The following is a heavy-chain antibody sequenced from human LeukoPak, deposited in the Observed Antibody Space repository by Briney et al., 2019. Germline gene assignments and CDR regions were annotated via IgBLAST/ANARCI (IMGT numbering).Heavy chain of an antibody. Sequence: GGSLRLSCAASGFTFSSYGMHWVRQAPGKGLEWVAVISYDGSNKYYADSVKGRFTISRDNSKNTLYLQMNSLRAEDTAVYYCARGRRSPRPGYSYGRGYYYYGMDVWGQGTTVTVSS. D-gene: IGHD5-18*01. CDR3: ARGRRSPRPGYSYGRGYYYYGMDV. V-gene: IGHV3-30*03. J-gene: IGHJ6*02. CDR2: ISYDGSNK. CDR1: GFTFSSYG.